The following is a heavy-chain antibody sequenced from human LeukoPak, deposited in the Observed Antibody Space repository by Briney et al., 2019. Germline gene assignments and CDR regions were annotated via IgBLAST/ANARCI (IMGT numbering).Heavy chain of an antibody. CDR3: ARGPRRIARFDP. V-gene: IGHV1-8*01. Sequence: ASVKVSCKASGYTFTSYDINWVRQATGQGLEWMGWMNPNSGNTGYAQKFQGRVTMTRNASISTAYMELSSLRSEDTAVYYCARGPRRIARFDPWGQGTLVTVSS. CDR1: GYTFTSYD. CDR2: MNPNSGNT. J-gene: IGHJ5*02. D-gene: IGHD3-16*02.